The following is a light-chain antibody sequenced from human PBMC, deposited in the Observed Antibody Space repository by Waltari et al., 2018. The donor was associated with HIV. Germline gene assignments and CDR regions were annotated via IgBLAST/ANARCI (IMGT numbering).Light chain of an antibody. CDR2: KDD. CDR3: QSYDNENPVL. V-gene: IGLV6-57*01. CDR1: SGSIAASY. Sequence: NFMLTQPHSVSESPGKTVTISCTRSSGSIAASYGQWYQRRPGSSPTTVIYKDDQRPSGVPDRFSGSIDSSSNSASLTISGLRTEDEADYYCQSYDNENPVLFGGGTKLTVL. J-gene: IGLJ2*01.